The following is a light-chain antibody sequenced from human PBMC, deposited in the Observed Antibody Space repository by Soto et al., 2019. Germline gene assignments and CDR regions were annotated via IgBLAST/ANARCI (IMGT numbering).Light chain of an antibody. J-gene: IGLJ6*01. CDR2: STN. CDR3: VLYMGSGISV. Sequence: QAVVTQEPSFSVSPGGTVTLTCGLSSGSVSTSYYPSWYQQTPGQAPRTLIYSTNTRSSGVPDRFSGSILGNKAAVTITGAQADDESDYYCVLYMGSGISVFGSGTQLTVL. V-gene: IGLV8-61*01. CDR1: SGSVSTSYY.